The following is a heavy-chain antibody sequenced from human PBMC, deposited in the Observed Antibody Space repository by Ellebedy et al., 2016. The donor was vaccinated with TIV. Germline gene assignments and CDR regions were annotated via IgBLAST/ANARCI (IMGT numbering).Heavy chain of an antibody. CDR2: INPDGSAE. V-gene: IGHV3-7*01. D-gene: IGHD5-24*01. J-gene: IGHJ3*02. CDR3: ANGAYDI. Sequence: GESLKISCAASGFIISGDWMSWVRQAPGKGLEWVAHINPDGSAEYYVDSVKGRLTISRDNAKISLYLQMNSLTAEDTAVYYCANGAYDIWGQGTMVTVSS. CDR1: GFIISGDW.